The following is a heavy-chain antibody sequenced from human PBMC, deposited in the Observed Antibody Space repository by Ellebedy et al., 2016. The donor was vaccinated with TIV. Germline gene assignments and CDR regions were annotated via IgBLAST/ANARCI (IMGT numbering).Heavy chain of an antibody. J-gene: IGHJ4*02. V-gene: IGHV5-51*01. CDR2: IYPGHSAT. CDR3: ARSRQGYNAGADF. Sequence: KVSCKGFGYTFTNFWIGWVRQMPGKGLEWMGVIYPGHSATSYSPSFQGQVTLSADNSTGTAYLQWTSLKASDSGMYFCARSRQGYNAGADFWGQGTLVTVSS. CDR1: GYTFTNFW. D-gene: IGHD5-24*01.